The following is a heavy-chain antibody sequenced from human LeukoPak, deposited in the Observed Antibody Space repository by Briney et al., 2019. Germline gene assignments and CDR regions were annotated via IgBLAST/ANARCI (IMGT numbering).Heavy chain of an antibody. Sequence: SVKVSCKASGGTFSSYAISWVRQAPGQGLEWMGGIIPIFCTANYAQKFQGRVTITADESTSTAYMELSSLRSEDTAVYCCARGPYSSSWYSGDYYHYYMDVWGKGTTVTVSS. J-gene: IGHJ6*03. D-gene: IGHD6-13*01. CDR2: IIPIFCTA. CDR3: ARGPYSSSWYSGDYYHYYMDV. CDR1: GGTFSSYA. V-gene: IGHV1-69*01.